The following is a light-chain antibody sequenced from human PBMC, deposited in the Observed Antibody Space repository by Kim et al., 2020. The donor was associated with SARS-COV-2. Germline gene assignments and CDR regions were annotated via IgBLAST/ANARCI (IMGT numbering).Light chain of an antibody. CDR3: QQYNNWPPWT. V-gene: IGKV3-15*01. Sequence: SPGERATLSCRASQSVSSNLAWYQQKPGQAPRLLIYGASTRATGIPGRLSGSGSGTEFTLTISSLQSEDFAVYYCQQYNNWPPWTFGQGTKVDIK. CDR1: QSVSSN. J-gene: IGKJ1*01. CDR2: GAS.